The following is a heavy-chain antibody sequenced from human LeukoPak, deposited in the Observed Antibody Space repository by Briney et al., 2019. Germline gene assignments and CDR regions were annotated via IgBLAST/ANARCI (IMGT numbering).Heavy chain of an antibody. D-gene: IGHD6-19*01. J-gene: IGHJ6*02. V-gene: IGHV4-61*02. Sequence: PSETLSLTCTVSGGSISSGSHYWSWIRQPAGKGLEWIGRIYTSGSTNYNPSLKSRVTISVDTSRNQFSLKLSSVTAADTAVYYCARKYSSGWLTYYYGMDVWGQGTTVTVSS. CDR1: GGSISSGSHY. CDR3: ARKYSSGWLTYYYGMDV. CDR2: IYTSGST.